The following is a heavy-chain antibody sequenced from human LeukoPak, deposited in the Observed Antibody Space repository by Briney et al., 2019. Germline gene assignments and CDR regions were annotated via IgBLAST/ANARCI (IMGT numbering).Heavy chain of an antibody. CDR1: GFTFSSYS. D-gene: IGHD2-2*01. CDR3: ARDAIVVPAAIRQGFMDV. CDR2: ISSSSSYI. J-gene: IGHJ6*03. V-gene: IGHV3-21*01. Sequence: GSLRLSCAASGFTFSSYSMNWVRQAPGKGLEWVSSISSSSSYIYYADSVKGRFTISRDNAKNSLYLQMNSLRAEDTAVYYCARDAIVVPAAIRQGFMDVWGKGTTVTISS.